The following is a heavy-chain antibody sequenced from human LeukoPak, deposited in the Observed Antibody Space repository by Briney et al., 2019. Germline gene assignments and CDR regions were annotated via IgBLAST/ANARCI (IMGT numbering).Heavy chain of an antibody. CDR2: IYYSGST. CDR1: GGSISSGGYY. CDR3: ARGTYYYDSSGLDAFDI. V-gene: IGHV4-31*03. Sequence: TLSLTFTVSGGSISSGGYYWSWIRQHPGKGLEWIGYIYYSGSTYYNPSLKSRVTISVDTSKNQFSLKLSSVTAADTAVYYCARGTYYYDSSGLDAFDIWGQGTMVTVSS. J-gene: IGHJ3*02. D-gene: IGHD3-22*01.